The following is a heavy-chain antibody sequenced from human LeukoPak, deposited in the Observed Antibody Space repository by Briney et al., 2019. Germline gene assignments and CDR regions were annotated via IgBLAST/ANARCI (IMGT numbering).Heavy chain of an antibody. CDR1: GLTVTSNY. Sequence: PGGSLRLSCAASGLTVTSNYMTWVRQAPGKGLEWVSIIYDNGDTYYADSVKGRFTVTRDSSKNTVSLEMNSLRVDDTAVYYCVSHSDPLTGYSFDYWGQGTLVTVSS. D-gene: IGHD3-9*01. J-gene: IGHJ4*02. V-gene: IGHV3-53*01. CDR2: IYDNGDT. CDR3: VSHSDPLTGYSFDY.